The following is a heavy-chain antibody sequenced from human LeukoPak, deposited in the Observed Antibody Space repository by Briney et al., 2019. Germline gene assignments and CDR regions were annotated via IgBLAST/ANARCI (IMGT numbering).Heavy chain of an antibody. CDR2: INPSGGNT. J-gene: IGHJ5*02. CDR3: ARALPHRRLMDTTMNQHWFDP. V-gene: IGHV1-46*01. D-gene: IGHD5-18*01. CDR1: GGTFSSYG. Sequence: ASVKVSCKASGGTFSSYGISWVRQAPGQGLEWVGIINPSGGNTNYAQKFQGRVTMTRDMSTSTVYMELSSLTSEDTAVYSCARALPHRRLMDTTMNQHWFDPWGQGTLVTASS.